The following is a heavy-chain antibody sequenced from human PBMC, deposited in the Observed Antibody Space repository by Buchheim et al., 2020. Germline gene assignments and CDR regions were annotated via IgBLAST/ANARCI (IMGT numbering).Heavy chain of an antibody. CDR2: INHSEST. CDR3: ARHGENYFDY. CDR1: GESFSGYY. D-gene: IGHD2-21*01. J-gene: IGHJ4*02. Sequence: QVQLQQWGAGLLKPSETLSLTCAVYGESFSGYYWSWIRQPPGKGLEWIGEINHSESTNFNPSLKSRVTISVDTSKNQFSLKLSSVTAADTAVYYCARHGENYFDYWGQGTL. V-gene: IGHV4-34*01.